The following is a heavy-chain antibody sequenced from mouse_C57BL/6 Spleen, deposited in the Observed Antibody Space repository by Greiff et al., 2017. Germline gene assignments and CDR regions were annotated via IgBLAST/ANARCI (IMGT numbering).Heavy chain of an antibody. D-gene: IGHD2-1*01. J-gene: IGHJ4*01. Sequence: EVKLQQSVAELVRPGASVKLSCTASGFNIKNTYMHWVKQRPEQGLEWIGRIDPANGNTKYAPKFQGKATITADTSSNTAYLQLSSLTSEDTAIYYCAKAYYYGNRYYAMDYWGQGTSVTVSS. CDR1: GFNIKNTY. CDR3: AKAYYYGNRYYAMDY. V-gene: IGHV14-3*01. CDR2: IDPANGNT.